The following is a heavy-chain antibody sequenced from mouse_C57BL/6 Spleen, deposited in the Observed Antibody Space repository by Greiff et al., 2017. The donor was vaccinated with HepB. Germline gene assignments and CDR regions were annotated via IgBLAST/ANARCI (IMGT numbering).Heavy chain of an antibody. Sequence: VQLQQSGPELVKPGASVKISCKASGYAFSSSWMNWVKQRPGKGLEWIGRIYPGDGDTNYNGKFKGKATLTADKSSSTAYMQLSSLTSEDSAVYFCARPLSLDYWGQGTTLTVSS. CDR2: IYPGDGDT. V-gene: IGHV1-82*01. D-gene: IGHD6-2*01. J-gene: IGHJ2*01. CDR1: GYAFSSSW. CDR3: ARPLSLDY.